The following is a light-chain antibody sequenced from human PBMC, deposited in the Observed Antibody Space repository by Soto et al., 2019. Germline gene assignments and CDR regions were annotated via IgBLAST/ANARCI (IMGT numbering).Light chain of an antibody. J-gene: IGKJ5*01. CDR3: QQYNDWPPRIT. CDR1: QSVSSN. Sequence: EVLMTQSPSSASVSPGETATLPRTANQSVSSNLAWYQQKPGQAPRLLIYGASTRATGIPARFSGSGSGTEFTLTISSLQSEDFAVYYCQQYNDWPPRITFGQGTRLEI. V-gene: IGKV3-15*01. CDR2: GAS.